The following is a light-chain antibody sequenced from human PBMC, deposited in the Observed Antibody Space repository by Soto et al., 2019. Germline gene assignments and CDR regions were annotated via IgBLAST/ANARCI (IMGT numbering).Light chain of an antibody. CDR1: SSDVGSYNL. CDR2: EGS. Sequence: QPVLTQPASGSGSPGQSSSISCTGTSSDVGSYNLVSWYQQHPGKAPKLMIYEGSKRPSGVSNRFSGSKPGNTASLTISGLQAEDEADYYCCSYAGSSTSVFGTGTKVTVL. CDR3: CSYAGSSTSV. V-gene: IGLV2-23*01. J-gene: IGLJ1*01.